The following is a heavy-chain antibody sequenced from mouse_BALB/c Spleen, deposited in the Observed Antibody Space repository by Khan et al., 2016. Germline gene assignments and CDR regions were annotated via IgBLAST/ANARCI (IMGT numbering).Heavy chain of an antibody. CDR2: IDPANGHT. J-gene: IGHJ2*01. V-gene: IGHV14-3*02. D-gene: IGHD4-1*01. Sequence: VQLKESGAELVKPGASVKLSCTASGFHIKDTYMHWVRQRPEQGLEWIGRIDPANGHTQNDPKFLVKATITADTSSNTAFLQLSGLTSEDSAVYYCAPLTGTFDYWGQGTALTVSS. CDR1: GFHIKDTY. CDR3: APLTGTFDY.